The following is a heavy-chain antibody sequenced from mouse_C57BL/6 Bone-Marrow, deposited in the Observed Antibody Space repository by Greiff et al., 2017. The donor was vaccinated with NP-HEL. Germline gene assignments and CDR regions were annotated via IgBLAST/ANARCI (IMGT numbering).Heavy chain of an antibody. D-gene: IGHD2-4*01. CDR1: GYTFTSYW. CDR3: RLRRGTGYAMDY. Sequence: VQLQQSGTVLARPGASVKMSCKTSGYTFTSYWLHWVKQRPGQGLEWIGAIYPGNRDTSSNQKFKGKATLTAVTSASTAYMELSSLTNEDSAVYYGRLRRGTGYAMDYWGQGTSVTVAS. CDR2: IYPGNRDT. V-gene: IGHV1-5*01. J-gene: IGHJ4*01.